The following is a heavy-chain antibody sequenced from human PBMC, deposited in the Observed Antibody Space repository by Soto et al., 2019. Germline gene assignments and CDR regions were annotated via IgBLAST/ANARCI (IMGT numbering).Heavy chain of an antibody. CDR2: ISSSSSTI. CDR3: ARVKVVTATDF. J-gene: IGHJ4*02. D-gene: IGHD2-21*02. CDR1: GFTFSSCS. Sequence: EVQLVESGGGLVQPGGSLRLSCAASGFTFSSCSMNWVRQAPGKGLEWVSYISSSSSTIYYADSVKGRFTISRDNAKNSLYLQMHSLRGGDTAVYYCARVKVVTATDFWGQGTLVTVSS. V-gene: IGHV3-48*01.